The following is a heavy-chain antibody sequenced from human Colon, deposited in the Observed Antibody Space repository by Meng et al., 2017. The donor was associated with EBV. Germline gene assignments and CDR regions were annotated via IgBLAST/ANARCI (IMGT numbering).Heavy chain of an antibody. CDR2: IYRVGGT. J-gene: IGHJ4*02. CDR3: ATIRVIPAAVGFDY. Sequence: QASGPGLLKPSGPLSLTCAVSGGSIRTSAWWRGCLRPPGKGRQGFVEIYRVGGTNYNPPFKNRGTISLDATNNHFSLKLRYVTAADTAVYYCATIRVIPAAVGFDYWGQGTLVTASS. D-gene: IGHD2-2*01. V-gene: IGHV4-4*02. CDR1: GGSIRTSAW.